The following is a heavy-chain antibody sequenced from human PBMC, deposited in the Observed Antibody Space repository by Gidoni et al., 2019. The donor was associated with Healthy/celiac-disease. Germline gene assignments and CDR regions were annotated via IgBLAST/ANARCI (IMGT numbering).Heavy chain of an antibody. CDR3: ARASFSFDSRDRLPTGY. CDR1: GYTFTGYY. Sequence: QVQLVQSGAEVKKPGASVKVSCKASGYTFTGYYMHWVRQAPGQGLEWMGWINPNSGGTNYAQKFQGRVTMTRDTSISTAYMELSRLRSDDTAVYYCARASFSFDSRDRLPTGYWGQGTLVTVSS. CDR2: INPNSGGT. J-gene: IGHJ4*02. V-gene: IGHV1-2*02. D-gene: IGHD3-22*01.